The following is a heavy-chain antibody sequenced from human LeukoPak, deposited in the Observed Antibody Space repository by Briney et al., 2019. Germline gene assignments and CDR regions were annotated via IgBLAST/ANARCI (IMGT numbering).Heavy chain of an antibody. CDR1: GGTFSSYA. V-gene: IGHV1-69*05. J-gene: IGHJ4*02. Sequence: ASVKVSCKASGGTFSSYAISWVRQAPGQGLEWMGGIIPIFGTANYAQKLQGRVTMTTDTSTSTAYMELRSLRSDDTAVYYCARDVYCSGGSCSLYADYWGQGTLVTVSS. CDR3: ARDVYCSGGSCSLYADY. D-gene: IGHD2-15*01. CDR2: IIPIFGTA.